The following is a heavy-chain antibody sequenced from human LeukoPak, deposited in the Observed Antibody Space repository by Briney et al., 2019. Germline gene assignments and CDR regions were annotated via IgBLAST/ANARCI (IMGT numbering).Heavy chain of an antibody. Sequence: SETLSLTCTVSGYSISSGYYWGWIRQPPGKGLEWIGSIYHSGSTYYNPSLKSRVTISVDTSKNQFSLKLSSVTAADTAVYYCASSKVDTAMVTSFDYWGQGTLVTVSS. CDR3: ASSKVDTAMVTSFDY. J-gene: IGHJ4*02. V-gene: IGHV4-38-2*02. CDR2: IYHSGST. CDR1: GYSISSGYY. D-gene: IGHD5-18*01.